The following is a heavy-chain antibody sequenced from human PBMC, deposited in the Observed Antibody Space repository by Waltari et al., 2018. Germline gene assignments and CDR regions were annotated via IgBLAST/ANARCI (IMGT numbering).Heavy chain of an antibody. CDR3: ARGVGAKDYFDY. CDR2: IYYSGST. J-gene: IGHJ4*02. Sequence: QVQLQESGPGLVKPSGTLSLPCTVSGGSISGSYWSGIRQPPGKGLGWIGYIYYSGSTNSNPSLKLRATISVDTSKNQFSLKLSAVTAADTAVYYWARGVGAKDYFDYWGQGTLVTVSS. CDR1: GGSISGSY. V-gene: IGHV4-59*01. D-gene: IGHD1-26*01.